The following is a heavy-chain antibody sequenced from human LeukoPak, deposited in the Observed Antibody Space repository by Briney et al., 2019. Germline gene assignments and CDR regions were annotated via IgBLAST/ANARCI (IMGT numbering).Heavy chain of an antibody. CDR1: GFTFRSYW. V-gene: IGHV3-74*01. CDR2: IDNDGRDT. Sequence: GGSLRLSCAASGFTFRSYWIHWVRQAPGKGLVWVSRIDNDGRDTIYADSVKGRFTISRDNAKSTLYLEMSNLRAEDTAVYFCSRGGPNHAFDFWGQGTMVTVSS. CDR3: SRGGPNHAFDF. J-gene: IGHJ3*01. D-gene: IGHD4/OR15-4a*01.